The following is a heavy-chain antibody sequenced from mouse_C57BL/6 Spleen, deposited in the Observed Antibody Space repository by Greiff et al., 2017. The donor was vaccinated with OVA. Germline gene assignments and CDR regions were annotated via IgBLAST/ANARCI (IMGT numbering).Heavy chain of an antibody. CDR1: GYAFSSYW. J-gene: IGHJ2*01. D-gene: IGHD2-4*01. CDR2: IYPGDGDT. CDR3: ANGYYDDDRGALDY. V-gene: IGHV1-80*01. Sequence: QVQLQQSGAELVKPGASVKISCKASGYAFSSYWMNWVKQRPGKGLEWIGQIYPGDGDTNYNGKFKGKATLTADKSSSTAYMQLSSLTSEDSAVYYCANGYYDDDRGALDYRGQGTTLTVAS.